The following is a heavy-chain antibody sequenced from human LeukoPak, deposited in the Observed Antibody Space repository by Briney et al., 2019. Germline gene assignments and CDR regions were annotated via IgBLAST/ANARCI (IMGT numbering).Heavy chain of an antibody. CDR3: AREQYYDSSGYVSLFDY. V-gene: IGHV4-30-4*01. CDR2: IYYSGST. J-gene: IGHJ4*02. CDR1: GGSISSGDYY. D-gene: IGHD3-22*01. Sequence: PSQTLPLTCTVSGGSISSGDYYWSWIRQPPGKGLEWIGYIYYSGSTYYNPSLKSRVTISVDTSKNQFSLKLSSVTAADTAVYYCAREQYYDSSGYVSLFDYWGQGTLVTVSS.